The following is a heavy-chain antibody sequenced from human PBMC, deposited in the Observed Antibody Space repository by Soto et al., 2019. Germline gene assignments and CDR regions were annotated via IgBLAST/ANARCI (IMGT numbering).Heavy chain of an antibody. D-gene: IGHD1-26*01. CDR3: ARAGLRSRAFDI. J-gene: IGHJ3*02. CDR1: GFTFSSYW. Sequence: EVQLVESGGGLVQPGGSLRLSCAASGFTFSSYWMHWVRQAPGKGLVWVSRINSDGSSTSYADSVKGRFTISRDNATNTLYLQMNSLRAEDTAVYYCARAGLRSRAFDIWGQGTMVTVSS. V-gene: IGHV3-74*01. CDR2: INSDGSST.